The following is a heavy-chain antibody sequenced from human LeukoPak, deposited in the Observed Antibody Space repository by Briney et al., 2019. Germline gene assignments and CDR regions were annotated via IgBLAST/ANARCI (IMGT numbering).Heavy chain of an antibody. CDR2: IIPIFGTA. CDR1: GGTFSSYA. Sequence: ASVKVSCKASGGTFSSYAISWVRQAPGQGLEWMGGIIPIFGTANYAQKFQGRVTITTDESTSTAYMELSSLRSEDTAVYYCARENQVRRGAFDIWGQGTMVTVSS. D-gene: IGHD1-14*01. J-gene: IGHJ3*02. CDR3: ARENQVRRGAFDI. V-gene: IGHV1-69*05.